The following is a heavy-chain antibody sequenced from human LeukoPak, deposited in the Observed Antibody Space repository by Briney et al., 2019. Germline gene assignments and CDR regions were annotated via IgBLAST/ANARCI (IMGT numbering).Heavy chain of an antibody. V-gene: IGHV4-38-2*02. J-gene: IGHJ4*02. CDR2: IDHSGST. Sequence: SETLSLTCTVSGYSISSGYYWGWIRQPPGKGLEWTGSIDHSGSTYYNPSLKSRLTISVDTSKNQFSLKLNSVTAADTAVYYCARDRYYYDSSGYYYFDYWGQGTLVTVSS. CDR3: ARDRYYYDSSGYYYFDY. D-gene: IGHD3-22*01. CDR1: GYSISSGYY.